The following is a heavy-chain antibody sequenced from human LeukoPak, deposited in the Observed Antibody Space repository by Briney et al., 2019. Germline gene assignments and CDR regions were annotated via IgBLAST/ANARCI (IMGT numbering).Heavy chain of an antibody. CDR3: AKGQDWFDP. Sequence: AGGSLRLSCAASEFTFSTYGMHWVRQAPGKGLEWVAVISYDGSNKYYADSVKGRFTISRDNSKNTLYLQMNSLRAEDTAVYYCAKGQDWFDPWGQGTLVTVSS. V-gene: IGHV3-30*18. CDR2: ISYDGSNK. J-gene: IGHJ5*02. CDR1: EFTFSTYG.